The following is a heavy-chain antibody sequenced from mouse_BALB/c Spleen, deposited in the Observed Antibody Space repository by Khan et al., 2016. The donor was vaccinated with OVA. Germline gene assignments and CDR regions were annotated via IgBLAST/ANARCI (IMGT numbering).Heavy chain of an antibody. V-gene: IGHV3-2*02. CDR3: ARGRTY. J-gene: IGHJ3*01. CDR2: ITYSGST. D-gene: IGHD3-3*01. CDR1: GYSIISDYV. Sequence: EVQLVESGPGLVKPSQSLSLTCTATGYSIISDYVWYWIRQFPGNKLEWMGFITYSGSTSYRPSLKSRISITRDKSKNTFFLQLNSVTTEDTATYYCARGRTYWGQGTLVTVSA.